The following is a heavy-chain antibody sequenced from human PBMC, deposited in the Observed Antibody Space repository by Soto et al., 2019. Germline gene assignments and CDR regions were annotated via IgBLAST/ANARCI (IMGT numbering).Heavy chain of an antibody. D-gene: IGHD3-10*01. J-gene: IGHJ6*02. Sequence: SPSISLTCASSRDSVASNSAAWKWSRQSPSRGLEWLGRTYYRSKWYNDYAISVENRITINPDPSKNQVSLQQNSVSPEDTAINYCARGLFFFVSGSPPYAMDVCGPGTFVTVSS. CDR1: RDSVASNSAA. V-gene: IGHV6-1*01. CDR2: TYYRSKWYN. CDR3: ARGLFFFVSGSPPYAMDV.